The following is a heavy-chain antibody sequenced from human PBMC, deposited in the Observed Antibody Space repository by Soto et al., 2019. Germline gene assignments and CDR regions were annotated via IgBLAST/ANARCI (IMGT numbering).Heavy chain of an antibody. CDR1: GGTFSSYA. CDR3: ARKYYYDSSGYYLDDAFDI. D-gene: IGHD3-22*01. J-gene: IGHJ3*02. V-gene: IGHV1-69*01. Sequence: QVQLVQSGAEVKKPGSSVKVSCKASGGTFSSYAISWVRQAPGQGLEWMGGIIPIFGTANYAQKFQGRVTITEDESTSTAYMELSSLRSEDTAVYYCARKYYYDSSGYYLDDAFDIWGQGTMVTVSS. CDR2: IIPIFGTA.